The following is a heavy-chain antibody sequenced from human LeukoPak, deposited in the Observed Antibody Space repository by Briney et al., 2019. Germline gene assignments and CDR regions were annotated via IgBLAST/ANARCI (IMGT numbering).Heavy chain of an antibody. CDR1: GGTFSSYA. CDR2: IIPIFGTA. J-gene: IGHJ4*02. CDR3: ARVGRAGEGYYDSSGYFPLHFDY. D-gene: IGHD3-22*01. V-gene: IGHV1-69*13. Sequence: SVKVSCKASGGTFSSYAISWVRQAPGQGLEWMGGIIPIFGTANYAQKFQGRVTITADESTSTAYMELSSLRSEDTAVYYCARVGRAGEGYYDSSGYFPLHFDYWGQGTLVTVSS.